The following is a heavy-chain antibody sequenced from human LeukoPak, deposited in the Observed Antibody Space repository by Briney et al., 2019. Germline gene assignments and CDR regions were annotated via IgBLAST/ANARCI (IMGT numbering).Heavy chain of an antibody. J-gene: IGHJ1*01. D-gene: IGHD3-22*01. CDR2: INPNSGGT. CDR1: GYTFSGYY. Sequence: ASVKVSCKASGYTFSGYYLHWVRQAPGQGLEWMGWINPNSGGTNSAQKFQGRVTMTRDTTIITAYMELSRLRSDDTAVYFCARGYYDSSDYEYFQHWGQGTLVTVSS. V-gene: IGHV1-2*02. CDR3: ARGYYDSSDYEYFQH.